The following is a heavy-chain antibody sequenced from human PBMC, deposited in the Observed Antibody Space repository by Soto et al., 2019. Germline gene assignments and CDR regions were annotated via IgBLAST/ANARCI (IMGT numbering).Heavy chain of an antibody. CDR1: GGSISSYY. Sequence: PSETRSLTCTVSGGSISSYYWSWIRQPAGKGLEWIGRIYTSGSTNYNPSLKSRVTMSVETSKNQFSLKLSSVTAADTAVYYCARGYCSSTSYYTWWFDPWGPGTLVTVSS. V-gene: IGHV4-4*07. CDR2: IYTSGST. CDR3: ARGYCSSTSYYTWWFDP. J-gene: IGHJ5*02. D-gene: IGHD2-2*02.